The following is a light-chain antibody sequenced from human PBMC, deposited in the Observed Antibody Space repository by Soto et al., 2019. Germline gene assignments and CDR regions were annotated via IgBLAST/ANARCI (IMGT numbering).Light chain of an antibody. CDR1: QSIVTY. CDR2: AAS. Sequence: DIHMTQSPSSLSASVGYIFTITCRASQSIVTYLNWYLQKPGKAPKLLIYAASNLQSGVPSRFSGSGSGTDFTLTISSLKPEDFANYFCQQSYSTHTWTFGHGTKVDIK. CDR3: QQSYSTHTWT. J-gene: IGKJ1*01. V-gene: IGKV1-39*01.